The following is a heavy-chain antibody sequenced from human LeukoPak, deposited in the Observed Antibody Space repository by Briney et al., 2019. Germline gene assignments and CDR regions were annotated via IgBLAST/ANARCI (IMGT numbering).Heavy chain of an antibody. CDR2: ISYSGST. V-gene: IGHV4-39*01. D-gene: IGHD2-2*01. CDR1: GGSISRSDYY. Sequence: PSETLSLTRTVSGGSISRSDYYWGWVRQPPGKGLEWIGSISYSGSTYYNPSLKSRVTMFVDMSNNQFSLKLRSVTAADTAVYYCARSYCSSTTCYAVGAFDVWGQGTMVTVSS. CDR3: ARSYCSSTTCYAVGAFDV. J-gene: IGHJ3*01.